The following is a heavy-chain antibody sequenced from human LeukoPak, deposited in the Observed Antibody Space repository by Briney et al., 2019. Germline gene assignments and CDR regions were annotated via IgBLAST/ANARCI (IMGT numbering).Heavy chain of an antibody. V-gene: IGHV1-3*01. CDR3: ARGYSGSNFDY. CDR1: GYTFTSYA. CDR2: INAGNGNT. D-gene: IGHD5-12*01. J-gene: IGHJ4*02. Sequence: ASVKVPCKASGYTFTSYAMHWVRQAPGQRLEWMGWINAGNGNTKYSQKFQGRVTITRDTSASTAYMELSSLRSEDTAVYYCARGYSGSNFDYWGQGTLVTVSS.